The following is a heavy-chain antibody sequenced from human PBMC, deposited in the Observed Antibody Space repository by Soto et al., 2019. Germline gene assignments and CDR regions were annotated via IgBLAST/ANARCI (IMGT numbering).Heavy chain of an antibody. CDR3: ATTRGYCSGCSCYGRYNWFDP. V-gene: IGHV4-39*01. CDR1: GGSISSSSYY. J-gene: IGHJ5*02. Sequence: SETLSLTCTVSGGSISSSSYYWGWIRQPPGKGLEWIGSIYYSGSTYYNPSLKSRVTISVDTSKNQFSLKLSSVTAADTAVYYCATTRGYCSGCSCYGRYNWFDPWGQGTLVTVSS. D-gene: IGHD2-15*01. CDR2: IYYSGST.